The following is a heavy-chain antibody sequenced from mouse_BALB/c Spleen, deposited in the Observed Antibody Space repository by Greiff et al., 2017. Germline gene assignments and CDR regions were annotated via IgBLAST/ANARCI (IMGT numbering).Heavy chain of an antibody. J-gene: IGHJ3*01. CDR2: INPNNGGT. Sequence: VQLQQSGPELVKPGASVKIPCKASGYTFTDYNMDWVKQSHGKSLEWIGDINPNNGGTIYNQKFKGKATITADTSSNTAYLQLSSLTSEDTAVYYCASPTTATGDLAYWGQGTLVTVSA. V-gene: IGHV1-18*01. CDR3: ASPTTATGDLAY. CDR1: GYTFTDYN. D-gene: IGHD1-2*01.